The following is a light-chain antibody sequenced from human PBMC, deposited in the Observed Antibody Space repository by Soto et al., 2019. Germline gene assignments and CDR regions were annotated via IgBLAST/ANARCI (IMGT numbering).Light chain of an antibody. CDR1: QSVLYSSNNKNY. CDR2: WAS. Sequence: IRLPQFPASLAVSLRERATINCKSSQSVLYSSNNKNYLAWYQQKPGQPPKLLIYWASTRESGVPDRFSGSGSGTDFTLTISSLQDADVAVYYCQQYYSTPLTFGGGTKVDIK. J-gene: IGKJ4*01. V-gene: IGKV4-1*01. CDR3: QQYYSTPLT.